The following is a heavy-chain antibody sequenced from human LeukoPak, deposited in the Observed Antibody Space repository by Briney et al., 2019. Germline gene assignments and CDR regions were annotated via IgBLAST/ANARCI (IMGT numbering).Heavy chain of an antibody. CDR3: ARLRGYYFDY. V-gene: IGHV1-69*13. J-gene: IGHJ4*02. CDR2: IIPIFGTA. D-gene: IGHD4-23*01. CDR1: GGTFSSYA. Sequence: SVKVSCKASGGTFSSYAISWVRQAPGRGLGWMGGIIPIFGTANYAQKFQGRVTITADESTSTAYMELSSLRSEDTAVYYCARLRGYYFDYWGQGTLVTVSS.